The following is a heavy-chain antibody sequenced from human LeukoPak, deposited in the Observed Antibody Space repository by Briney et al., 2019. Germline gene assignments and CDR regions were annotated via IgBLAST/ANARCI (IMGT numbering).Heavy chain of an antibody. CDR2: INHSGST. V-gene: IGHV4-34*01. J-gene: IGHJ4*02. CDR1: GFAVSSNY. CDR3: ARGRYSFGY. Sequence: GSLRLSCAASGFAVSSNYMTWIRQPPGKGLEWIGEINHSGSTNYNPSLKSRVTISVDASKNQFSLNLSSVTAADTAVYFCARGRYSFGYWGQGTLVTVSS. D-gene: IGHD5-18*01.